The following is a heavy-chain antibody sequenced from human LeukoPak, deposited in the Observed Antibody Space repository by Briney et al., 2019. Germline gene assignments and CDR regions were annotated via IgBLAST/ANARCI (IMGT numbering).Heavy chain of an antibody. CDR3: ARDGSNWDFDY. J-gene: IGHJ4*02. V-gene: IGHV3-64*01. Sequence: GGSLRLSCAASGFTFSGYPMHWVRQAPGKGLEYLSGISANGGSTYYANSVKGRFTISRDNSKNTLYLQMGSRRPEDMAVYYCARDGSNWDFDYWGQGTLVTVSS. D-gene: IGHD6-13*01. CDR2: ISANGGST. CDR1: GFTFSGYP.